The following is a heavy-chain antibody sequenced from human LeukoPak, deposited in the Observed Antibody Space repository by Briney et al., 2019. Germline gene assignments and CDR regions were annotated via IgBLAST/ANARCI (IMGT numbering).Heavy chain of an antibody. J-gene: IGHJ4*02. CDR3: ARDRQLAYLDY. CDR2: INTNTGNP. CDR1: GYTFNSYA. V-gene: IGHV7-4-1*02. D-gene: IGHD6-13*01. Sequence: ASVKVSCKASGYTFNSYAINWVRQAPGQGLEWMGWINTNTGNPTYVQGFAGRFLFYLDTSVSTAYPQITSLKAEDTAVYYCARDRQLAYLDYWGQGTLVTVSS.